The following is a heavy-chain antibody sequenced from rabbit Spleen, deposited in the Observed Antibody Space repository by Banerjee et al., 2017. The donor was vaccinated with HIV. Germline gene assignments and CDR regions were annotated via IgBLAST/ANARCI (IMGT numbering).Heavy chain of an antibody. D-gene: IGHD6-1*01. J-gene: IGHJ4*01. CDR2: IDPVFGIT. CDR1: GFTLSSYY. V-gene: IGHV1S7*01. Sequence: HLKESGGGLVQPGGSLKLSCTASGFTLSSYYMNWVRQAPGKGLEWIGYIDPVFGITYYANWVNGRFSISRENAQNTLYLQLNSLTAADTATYFCARGPPYAGYAGYGYVYLNLWGPGTLVTVS. CDR3: ARGPPYAGYAGYGYVYLNL.